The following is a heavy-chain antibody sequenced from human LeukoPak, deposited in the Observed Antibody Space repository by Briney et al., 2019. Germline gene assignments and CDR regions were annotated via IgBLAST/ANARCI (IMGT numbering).Heavy chain of an antibody. CDR3: ASMKSTAGEGGSYFDY. Sequence: PSETLSLTCAVYGGSFSGYYWSWIRQPPGKGLEWIGEINHSGSTNYNPSLESRVTISVDTSKNQFSLKLSSVTAADTAVYYCASMKSTAGEGGSYFDYWGQGTLVTVSS. CDR2: INHSGST. J-gene: IGHJ4*02. D-gene: IGHD5/OR15-5a*01. V-gene: IGHV4-34*01. CDR1: GGSFSGYY.